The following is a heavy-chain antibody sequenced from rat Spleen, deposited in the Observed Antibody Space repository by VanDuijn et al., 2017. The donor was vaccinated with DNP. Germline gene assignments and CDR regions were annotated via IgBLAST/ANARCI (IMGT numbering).Heavy chain of an antibody. V-gene: IGHV3-1*01. Sequence: EVHLQESGPGLVKPSQSLSLTCSVTGYSITSNYWGWIRKFPGNKMEWIGHISYSGSTNYNPSLNSRISITRDTSKNQFFLQLNSVTTEDTATNYCARNYGYNSLYAMDAWGQGTSVTVSS. CDR2: ISYSGST. CDR3: ARNYGYNSLYAMDA. J-gene: IGHJ4*01. CDR1: GYSITSNY. D-gene: IGHD1-9*01.